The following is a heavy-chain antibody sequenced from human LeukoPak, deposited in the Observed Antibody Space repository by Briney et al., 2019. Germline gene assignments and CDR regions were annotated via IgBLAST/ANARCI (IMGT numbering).Heavy chain of an antibody. CDR3: ASRDANTAAGFDI. V-gene: IGHV4-39*07. Sequence: SETLSLTCTVSGGSISSSNYYWGWIRQPPGKGLERIGSIYYSGGTYYNPSLKSRVTISVDTSKNQFSLKVSSVTAADTAVYYCASRDANTAAGFDIWGQGTMLTVSS. J-gene: IGHJ3*02. CDR2: IYYSGGT. CDR1: GGSISSSNYY. D-gene: IGHD6-13*01.